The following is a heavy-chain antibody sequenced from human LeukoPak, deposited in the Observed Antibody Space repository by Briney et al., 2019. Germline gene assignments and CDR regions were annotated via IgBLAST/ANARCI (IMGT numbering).Heavy chain of an antibody. V-gene: IGHV2-5*01. CDR2: VYWNNDL. Sequence: SGPTLVQPTQILTVILTFFGFSRNTAAVGVGWIRQPPGKALGWLAFVYWNNDLRYSPSLRSRLTVTKDTSKKQVIVRMTKMAAQATATYYYGVCDVTALTTASSYFDYWGQGTLVTVSS. J-gene: IGHJ4*02. CDR1: GFSRNTAAVG. CDR3: GVCDVTALTTASSYFDY. D-gene: IGHD1-1*01.